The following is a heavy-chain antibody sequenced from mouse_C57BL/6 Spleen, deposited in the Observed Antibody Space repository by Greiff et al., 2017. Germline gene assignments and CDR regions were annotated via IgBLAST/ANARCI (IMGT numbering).Heavy chain of an antibody. CDR3: ARWDDYYSGTDY. CDR1: GYAFSSSW. Sequence: VQLQQSGPELVKPGASVKISCKASGYAFSSSWMNWVKQRPGKGLEWIGRIYPGDGDTNYNGKFKGKATLTADKSSSTAYMQLSSLTSEDSWVYFCARWDDYYSGTDYWGQGTTLTVSS. V-gene: IGHV1-82*01. J-gene: IGHJ2*01. CDR2: IYPGDGDT. D-gene: IGHD2-3*01.